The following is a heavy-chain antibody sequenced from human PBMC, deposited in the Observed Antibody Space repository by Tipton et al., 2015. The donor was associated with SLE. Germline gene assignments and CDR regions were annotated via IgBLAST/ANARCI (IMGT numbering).Heavy chain of an antibody. CDR3: ARGPRDAFDI. Sequence: TLSLTCTVSGGSISSGGYYWSWIRQHPGKGLEWIGSIYYSGSTYYNPSLKSRVTISVDTSKNQFSLRLNSMTAADTAVYYCARGPRDAFDIWGQGTMVTVSS. V-gene: IGHV4-31*03. CDR1: GGSISSGGYY. CDR2: IYYSGST. J-gene: IGHJ3*02.